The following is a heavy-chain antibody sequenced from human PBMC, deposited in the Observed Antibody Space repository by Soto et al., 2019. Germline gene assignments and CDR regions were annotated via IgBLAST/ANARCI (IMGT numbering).Heavy chain of an antibody. Sequence: GGSLILSCAASGFTFSDYWMHWVRQAPGKGPVWVSRINSNGRTTSYADSVKGRFTISRDNAKNTLYMQMNSLRAEDTALYYCAKKYSYDSGTYLYHFDCWDQGTLVTVSS. D-gene: IGHD3-10*01. V-gene: IGHV3-74*01. CDR2: INSNGRTT. J-gene: IGHJ4*02. CDR3: AKKYSYDSGTYLYHFDC. CDR1: GFTFSDYW.